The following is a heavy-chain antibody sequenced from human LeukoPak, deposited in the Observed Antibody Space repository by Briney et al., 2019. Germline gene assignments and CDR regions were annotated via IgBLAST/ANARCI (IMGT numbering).Heavy chain of an antibody. J-gene: IGHJ4*02. CDR3: ARDTWAVADNYFDY. CDR1: GFTFSSYW. Sequence: PGGSLRLSCAASGFTFSSYWMSWVRRAPGKGLEWVANIKQDGSEKYYVDSVKGRFTISRDNAKNSLYLQMNSLRAEDTAVYYCARDTWAVADNYFDYWGQGTLVTVSS. CDR2: IKQDGSEK. V-gene: IGHV3-7*01. D-gene: IGHD6-19*01.